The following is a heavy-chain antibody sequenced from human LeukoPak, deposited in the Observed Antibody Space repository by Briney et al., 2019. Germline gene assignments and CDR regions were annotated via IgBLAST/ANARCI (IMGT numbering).Heavy chain of an antibody. Sequence: GGSLRLSCAASGFTFSSYAMSWVRQAPGKGVEWVSAISGSGGSTYYADSVKGRFTISRDNSKNTLYLQMNSLRAEDTAVYYCATRPRYDFDYWGQGTLVTVSS. D-gene: IGHD1-20*01. J-gene: IGHJ4*02. CDR2: ISGSGGST. V-gene: IGHV3-23*01. CDR3: ATRPRYDFDY. CDR1: GFTFSSYA.